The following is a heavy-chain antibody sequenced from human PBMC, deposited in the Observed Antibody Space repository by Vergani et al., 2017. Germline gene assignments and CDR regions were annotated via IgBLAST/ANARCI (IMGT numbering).Heavy chain of an antibody. CDR3: NNGYVGR. CDR2: IKSKTDGGTT. J-gene: IGHJ4*02. V-gene: IGHV3-15*01. D-gene: IGHD5-12*01. CDR1: GFSFPGYA. Sequence: EVQLLESGGGLVQPGGSLRLSCEASGFSFPGYAMSWVRQAPGKGLEWVGRIKSKTDGGTTDYAAPVKGRFTISRDDSKKTLYLQMNSLKTDDTAVYYCNNGYVGRWGQGTLVTVSS.